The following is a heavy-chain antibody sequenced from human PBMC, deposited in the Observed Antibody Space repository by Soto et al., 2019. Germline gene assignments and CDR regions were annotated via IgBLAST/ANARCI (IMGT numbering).Heavy chain of an antibody. Sequence: SDTLSLTCNVSGGPISNYYWSWVRQPAGKGLEWVGRIYSDGATNYSPSLESRVFMSLDMSGNQFSLQLNSVTAADTAVYYCSRVGCSNSNCQTRGMDVWGQGTTVTVSS. D-gene: IGHD2-2*01. J-gene: IGHJ6*02. CDR2: IYSDGAT. CDR3: SRVGCSNSNCQTRGMDV. V-gene: IGHV4-4*07. CDR1: GGPISNYY.